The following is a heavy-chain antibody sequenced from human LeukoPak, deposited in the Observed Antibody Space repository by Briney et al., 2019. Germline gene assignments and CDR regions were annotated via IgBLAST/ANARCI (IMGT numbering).Heavy chain of an antibody. V-gene: IGHV4-38-2*01. J-gene: IGHJ4*02. CDR1: GYSISSGYY. Sequence: PSETLSLTCAVSGYSISSGYYWGWIRQPPGKGLEWIGSIHHSGSTYYNPSLKSRVTISVDISKNQFSLQLRSVPAADTAVFFCTEDKAGTIVDYWGQGTLVTVSS. CDR3: TEDKAGTIVDY. D-gene: IGHD2-15*01. CDR2: IHHSGST.